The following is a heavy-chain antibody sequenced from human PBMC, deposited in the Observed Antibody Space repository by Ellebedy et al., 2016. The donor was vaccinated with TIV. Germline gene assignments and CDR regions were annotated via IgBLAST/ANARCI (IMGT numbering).Heavy chain of an antibody. CDR2: ISYDGSNK. CDR3: ARGGGSSGYYFGFDY. J-gene: IGHJ4*02. Sequence: GWSLRLSXAASGFTFSSYAMHWVRQAPGKGLEWVAVISYDGSNKYYADSVKGRFTISRDNSKNTLYLQMNSLRAEDTAVYYCARGGGSSGYYFGFDYWGQGTLVTVSS. V-gene: IGHV3-30-3*01. CDR1: GFTFSSYA. D-gene: IGHD3-22*01.